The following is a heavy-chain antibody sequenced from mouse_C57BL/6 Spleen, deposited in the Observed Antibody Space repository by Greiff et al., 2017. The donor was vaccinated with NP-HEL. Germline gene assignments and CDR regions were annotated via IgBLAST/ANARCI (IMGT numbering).Heavy chain of an antibody. Sequence: QVQLQQSGAELVRPGASVKLSCKASGYTFTDYYINWVKQRPGQGLEWIARIYPGSGNTYYNEKVKGKATLTAEKSSSTAYMQLSSLTSEDSAVYFCARYDYDGFAYWGQGTLVTVSA. CDR2: IYPGSGNT. CDR1: GYTFTDYY. J-gene: IGHJ3*01. V-gene: IGHV1-76*01. CDR3: ARYDYDGFAY. D-gene: IGHD2-4*01.